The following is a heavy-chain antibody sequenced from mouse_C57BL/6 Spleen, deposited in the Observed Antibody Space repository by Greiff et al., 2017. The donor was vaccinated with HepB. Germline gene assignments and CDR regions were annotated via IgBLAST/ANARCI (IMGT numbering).Heavy chain of an antibody. CDR1: GYTFTSYW. V-gene: IGHV1-7*01. CDR3: AISARVTSGDYYAMDY. Sequence: VQLQQSGAELAKPGASVKLSCKASGYTFTSYWMHWVKQRPGQGLEWIGYINPSSGYTKYNQKFKDKATLTADKTSSTAYLQLSSLTYEDSAVYYCAISARVTSGDYYAMDYWGQGASVTVSS. CDR2: INPSSGYT. J-gene: IGHJ4*01. D-gene: IGHD2-2*01.